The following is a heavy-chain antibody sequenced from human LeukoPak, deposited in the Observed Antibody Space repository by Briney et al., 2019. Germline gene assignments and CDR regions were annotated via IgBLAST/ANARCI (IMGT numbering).Heavy chain of an antibody. D-gene: IGHD2-15*01. CDR1: GFTFSSFW. J-gene: IGHJ6*03. CDR2: IKQDGSEE. CDR3: ARNTRSWYDYYYYYYMDV. Sequence: GGSLRLSCAASGFTFSSFWMSWVRQAPGEGLEWVANIKQDGSEEYYVDSVKGRFTISRDNAKNSLYLQMNSLRAEDTAVYYCARNTRSWYDYYYYYYMDVWGKGTTVTVSS. V-gene: IGHV3-7*01.